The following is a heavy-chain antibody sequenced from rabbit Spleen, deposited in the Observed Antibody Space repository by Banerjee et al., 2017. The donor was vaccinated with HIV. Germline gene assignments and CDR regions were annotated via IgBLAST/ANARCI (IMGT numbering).Heavy chain of an antibody. CDR2: IAGSSSGFT. J-gene: IGHJ6*01. D-gene: IGHD7-1*01. Sequence: QEQLVESGGGLVKPGGTLTLTCKASGFTFSSSDYICWVRQAPGKGLEWISCIAGSSSGFTYSATWAKGRFTISKASSTTVTLQMTTLTAVDTATYFCVRDTGTSFSSYGMDLWARGPSSPS. CDR1: GFTFSSSDY. CDR3: VRDTGTSFSSYGMDL. V-gene: IGHV1S45*01.